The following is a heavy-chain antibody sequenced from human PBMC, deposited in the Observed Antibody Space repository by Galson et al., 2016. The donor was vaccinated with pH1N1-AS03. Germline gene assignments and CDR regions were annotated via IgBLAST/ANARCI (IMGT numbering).Heavy chain of an antibody. CDR3: ARGAPGDHLLSPLWN. CDR1: GFTFSTYC. V-gene: IGHV3-7*01. J-gene: IGHJ4*02. D-gene: IGHD2-2*01. Sequence: SLRLSCAASGFTFSTYCMSWVRQAPGKGLEWVANIKQDGSEKFYVDSLKGRFTISRDNAKNSLYLQMSSLRAEDTAIYYCARGAPGDHLLSPLWNWGLGTLVTVSS. CDR2: IKQDGSEK.